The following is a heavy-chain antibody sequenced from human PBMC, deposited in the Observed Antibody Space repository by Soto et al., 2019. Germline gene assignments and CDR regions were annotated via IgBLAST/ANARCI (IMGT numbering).Heavy chain of an antibody. D-gene: IGHD2-2*02. CDR2: IHNGGST. CDR3: ANRFYTSGVLFDY. J-gene: IGHJ4*02. V-gene: IGHV4-59*11. CDR1: GGSISDHY. Sequence: SETLSLTCTVSGGSISDHYYMWIRQSPGKGLEYIGYIHNGGSTNYNPSLKSRVIISVDTSKNQFSLKLTSVTAADTAVYYCANRFYTSGVLFDYWGQGTPVTV.